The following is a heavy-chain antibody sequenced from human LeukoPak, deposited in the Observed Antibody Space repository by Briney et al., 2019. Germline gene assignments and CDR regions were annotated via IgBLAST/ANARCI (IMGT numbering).Heavy chain of an antibody. CDR2: IYPGDSDT. V-gene: IGHV5-51*01. CDR1: GYSFTSYW. D-gene: IGHD6-6*01. Sequence: GESLKISCKGSGYSFTSYWIGWGRPMPGKGLEWMGIIYPGDSDTRYSPSFQGQVTISADKSISPAYLQWSSLKASDTAMYYCARQGGGDSSSDYYFDYWGQGTLVTVSS. CDR3: ARQGGGDSSSDYYFDY. J-gene: IGHJ4*02.